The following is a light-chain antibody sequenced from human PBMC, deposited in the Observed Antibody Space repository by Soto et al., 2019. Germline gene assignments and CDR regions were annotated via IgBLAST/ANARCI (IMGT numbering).Light chain of an antibody. J-gene: IGKJ2*01. CDR2: GAS. Sequence: EVVLTQSPVTLSLSPGERATLSCRASQRIANNFLAWFQQKPGQPPTLLIYGASTRASGIPDRFSGSGSGTDCALTISRLEPGDFAVYYWQQYGRSPFTFGQGTKLQIK. CDR3: QQYGRSPFT. V-gene: IGKV3-20*01. CDR1: QRIANNF.